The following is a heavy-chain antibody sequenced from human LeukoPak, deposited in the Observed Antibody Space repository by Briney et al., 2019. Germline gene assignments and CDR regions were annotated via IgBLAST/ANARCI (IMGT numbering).Heavy chain of an antibody. CDR2: VYYSGST. Sequence: SETLSLTCTVSGGYIRSSSYSWGWLRQPPGKGLEWIGRVYYSGSTYYNPSLKSRVTISVDTSKNQFSLKLSSVTAADTAVYYCASRGRGVGGAFDIWGQGTMVTVSS. CDR1: GGYIRSSSYS. D-gene: IGHD3-10*01. CDR3: ASRGRGVGGAFDI. J-gene: IGHJ3*02. V-gene: IGHV4-39*01.